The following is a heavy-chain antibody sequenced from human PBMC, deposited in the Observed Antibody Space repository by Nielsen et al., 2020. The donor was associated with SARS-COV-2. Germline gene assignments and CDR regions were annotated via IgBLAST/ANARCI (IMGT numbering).Heavy chain of an antibody. J-gene: IGHJ6*02. CDR2: IWYDGSSK. Sequence: GGSLRLSCAASGFTFSSYGMHWVRQAPGKGLEWVAVIWYDGSSKYYADSVKGRFTISRDNSKNTLYLQMNSLRAEDTAVYYCARDGMAKTDGPYGMDVWGQGTTVTVSS. CDR1: GFTFSSYG. D-gene: IGHD5-24*01. V-gene: IGHV3-33*01. CDR3: ARDGMAKTDGPYGMDV.